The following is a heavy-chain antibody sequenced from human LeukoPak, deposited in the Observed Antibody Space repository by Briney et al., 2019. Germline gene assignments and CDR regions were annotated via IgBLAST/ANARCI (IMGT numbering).Heavy chain of an antibody. D-gene: IGHD2-2*01. CDR2: IYHSGST. J-gene: IGHJ6*02. Sequence: SQTLSLTCAVSGGSISSGGYSWSWIRQPPGKGLEWIVYIYHSGSTYYNPSLKSRVTISVDRSKNQFSLKLSSVTAADTAVYYCARSMRPRSSSYYGMDVWGQGTTVTVSS. CDR3: ARSMRPRSSSYYGMDV. CDR1: GGSISSGGYS. V-gene: IGHV4-30-2*01.